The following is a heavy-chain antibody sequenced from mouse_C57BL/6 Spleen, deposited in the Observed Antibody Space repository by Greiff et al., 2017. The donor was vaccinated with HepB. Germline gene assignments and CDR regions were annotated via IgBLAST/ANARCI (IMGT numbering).Heavy chain of an antibody. J-gene: IGHJ3*01. V-gene: IGHV2-6-1*01. CDR3: ARHDHYYGSSPWFAY. CDR2: IWSDGST. Sequence: VKLVESGPGLVAPSQSLSITCTVSGFSLTSYGVHWVRQPPGKGLEWLVVIWSDGSTTYNSALKSRLSISKDNSKSQVFLKMNSLQTDDTAMYYCARHDHYYGSSPWFAYWGQGTLVTVSA. D-gene: IGHD1-1*01. CDR1: GFSLTSYG.